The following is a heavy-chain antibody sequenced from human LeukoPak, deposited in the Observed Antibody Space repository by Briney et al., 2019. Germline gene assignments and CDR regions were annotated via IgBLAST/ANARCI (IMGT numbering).Heavy chain of an antibody. CDR2: IYYSGST. D-gene: IGHD5-12*01. V-gene: IGHV4-59*01. CDR1: GGSISSYY. CDR3: ARVPYSGYVNWFDP. Sequence: SETLSLTCTVSGGSISSYYWSWIRQPPGKGLEWIGYIYYSGSTNYNPSLKSRVTISVDKSKNQFSLKLSSVTAADTAVYYCARVPYSGYVNWFDPWGQGTLVTVSS. J-gene: IGHJ5*02.